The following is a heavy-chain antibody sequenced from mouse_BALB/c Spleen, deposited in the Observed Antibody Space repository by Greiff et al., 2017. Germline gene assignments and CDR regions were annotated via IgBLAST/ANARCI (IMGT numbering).Heavy chain of an antibody. CDR2: IDPENGDT. V-gene: IGHV14-4*02. CDR3: NERYDRGGYAMDY. J-gene: IGHJ4*01. D-gene: IGHD2-14*01. Sequence: EVKLMESGAELVRSGASVKLSCTASGFNIKDYYMHWVKQRPEQGLEWIGWIDPENGDTEYAPKFQGKATMTADTSSNTAYLQLSSLTSEDTAVYYCNERYDRGGYAMDYWGQGTSVTVSS. CDR1: GFNIKDYY.